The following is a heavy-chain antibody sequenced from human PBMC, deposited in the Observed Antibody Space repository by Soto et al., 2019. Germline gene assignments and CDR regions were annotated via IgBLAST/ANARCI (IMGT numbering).Heavy chain of an antibody. J-gene: IGHJ4*02. CDR3: TRGYSYDDLDY. CDR1: GYTFTGYY. D-gene: IGHD5-18*01. CDR2: INPNSGGT. V-gene: IGHV1-2*04. Sequence: VASVKVSCKASGYTFTGYYMHWVRQAPGQGLEWMGWINPNSGGTNYAQKFQGWVTMTRDTSISTAYMELSRLRSDDTAVYYCTRGYSYDDLDYWGQGTLVTVSS.